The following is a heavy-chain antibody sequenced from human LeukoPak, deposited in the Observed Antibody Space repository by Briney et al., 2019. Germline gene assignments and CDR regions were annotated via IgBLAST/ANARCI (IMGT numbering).Heavy chain of an antibody. V-gene: IGHV3-11*04. CDR2: ISSSGSTI. CDR1: GFTFSDYY. Sequence: SGGSLRLSCAASGFTFSDYYMSWIRQAPGKGLEWVSYISSSGSTIYYADSVKGRFTISRDNAKNSLYLQMNSLRAEDTAVYYCARGIQTYYYDSSGYPSIYYMDVWGKGTTVTVSS. J-gene: IGHJ6*03. D-gene: IGHD3-22*01. CDR3: ARGIQTYYYDSSGYPSIYYMDV.